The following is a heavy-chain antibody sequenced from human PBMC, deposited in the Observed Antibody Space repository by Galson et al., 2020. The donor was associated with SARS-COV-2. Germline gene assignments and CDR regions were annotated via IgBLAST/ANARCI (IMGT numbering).Heavy chain of an antibody. CDR3: ARGDGSYRTYFDY. J-gene: IGHJ4*02. Sequence: GGSLSLPCAASGFTFSTYAIHWVRRPQAKGLGWVAVIPYDGSNKYYADSVKGRFTISRDNSKNTLYLQMNSLRAEDTAVYYCARGDGSYRTYFDYWGQGTLVTVSS. CDR1: GFTFSTYA. CDR2: IPYDGSNK. D-gene: IGHD1-26*01. V-gene: IGHV3-30*16.